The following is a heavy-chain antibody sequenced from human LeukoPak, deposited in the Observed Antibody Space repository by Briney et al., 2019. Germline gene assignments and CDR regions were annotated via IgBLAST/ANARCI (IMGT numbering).Heavy chain of an antibody. CDR2: IRYDGSNK. Sequence: GGSLRLSCAASGFTFSTYGIHWVRQAPGKGLEWVSFIRYDGSNKYYADSVKGRFTISRDNSKNTLYLQMNSLRAEDTAVYYCAREVVRYFDWHWFDPWGQGTLVTVSS. D-gene: IGHD3-9*01. V-gene: IGHV3-30*02. CDR1: GFTFSTYG. CDR3: AREVVRYFDWHWFDP. J-gene: IGHJ5*02.